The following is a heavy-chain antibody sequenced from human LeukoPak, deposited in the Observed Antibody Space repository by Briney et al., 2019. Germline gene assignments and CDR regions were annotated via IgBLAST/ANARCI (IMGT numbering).Heavy chain of an antibody. J-gene: IGHJ3*02. CDR3: ATKALGWLPDAFDI. CDR2: FDPEDGET. CDR1: GYTLTELS. Sequence: PEASVKVSCKVSGYTLTELSMHWVRQAPGKGLEWMGGFDPEDGETVYAQKFQGRVTMTEDTSTDTAYMELSSLRSEDTAVYYCATKALGWLPDAFDIWGQGTMVTVSS. D-gene: IGHD3-3*01. V-gene: IGHV1-24*01.